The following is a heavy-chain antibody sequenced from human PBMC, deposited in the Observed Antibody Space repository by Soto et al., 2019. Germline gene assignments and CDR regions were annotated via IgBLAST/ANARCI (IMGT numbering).Heavy chain of an antibody. Sequence: GGSLRLSCAVSGFTFSDYYMSWIRQAPGKGLEWISYISGSTGYTNYADSVKGRFTISRDNAENSLYLQMNSLRAEDTAVYYCARDPEGDYFDEWGQGTLVTVSS. CDR1: GFTFSDYY. CDR3: ARDPEGDYFDE. CDR2: ISGSTGYT. V-gene: IGHV3-11*05. J-gene: IGHJ4*02.